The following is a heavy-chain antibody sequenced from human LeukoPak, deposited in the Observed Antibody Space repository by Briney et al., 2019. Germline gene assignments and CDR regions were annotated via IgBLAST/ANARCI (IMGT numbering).Heavy chain of an antibody. J-gene: IGHJ4*02. V-gene: IGHV4-59*08. Sequence: PSETPSLTCTVSGDSISSYYWTWIRQPPGKGLEWIGYIYYTGNTNYNPSLKSRVTISVDTSKNHFSLKLSAVTAADTAVYYCARALYSSSWYYFDYWGQGTLVTVSS. CDR1: GDSISSYY. CDR3: ARALYSSSWYYFDY. CDR2: IYYTGNT. D-gene: IGHD6-13*01.